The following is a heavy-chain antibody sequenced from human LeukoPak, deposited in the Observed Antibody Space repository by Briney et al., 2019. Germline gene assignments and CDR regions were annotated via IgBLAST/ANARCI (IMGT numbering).Heavy chain of an antibody. J-gene: IGHJ3*02. V-gene: IGHV1-8*03. D-gene: IGHD5-24*01. Sequence: APVKVSCKASGYTFTTYDIIWVRQATGQGLEWMGWMNPNSGHTVYAQKLQGRVTLTRDTSISTAYMELTSLSPEDTAFYYCARNYLGLGIWGQGTMVTVSS. CDR1: GYTFTTYD. CDR3: ARNYLGLGI. CDR2: MNPNSGHT.